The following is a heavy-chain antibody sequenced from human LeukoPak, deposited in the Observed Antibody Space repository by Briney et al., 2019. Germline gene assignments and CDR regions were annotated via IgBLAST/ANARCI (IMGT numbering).Heavy chain of an antibody. CDR2: INHNGNVN. D-gene: IGHD3-16*01. J-gene: IGHJ6*02. CDR3: ARGGGLDV. Sequence: PGGSLRLPCAASGFTFSSYWMNWARQAPGKGLEWVASINHNGNVNYYVDSVKGRFTISRDNAKNSLYLQMSNLRAEDTAAYFCARGGGLDVWGQGATVTVSS. CDR1: GFTFSSYW. V-gene: IGHV3-7*03.